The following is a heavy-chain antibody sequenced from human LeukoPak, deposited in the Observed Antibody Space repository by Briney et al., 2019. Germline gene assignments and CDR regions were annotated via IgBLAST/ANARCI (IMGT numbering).Heavy chain of an antibody. D-gene: IGHD3-3*01. CDR2: IYYSGST. J-gene: IGHJ6*02. CDR3: ARDQGLYYDFWSGCFGEADDYYYGMDV. V-gene: IGHV4-30-4*08. CDR1: GGSISSGGYY. Sequence: SETLSLTCTVSGGSISSGGYYWSWIRQHPGKGLEWIGYIYYSGSTYYNPSLKSRVTISVDTSKNQFSLKLSSVTAADTAVYYCARDQGLYYDFWSGCFGEADDYYYGMDVWGQGTTVTVSS.